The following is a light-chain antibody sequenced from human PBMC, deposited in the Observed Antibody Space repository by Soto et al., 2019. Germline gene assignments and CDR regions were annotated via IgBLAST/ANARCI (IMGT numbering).Light chain of an antibody. CDR2: DAT. V-gene: IGKV3-11*01. CDR1: QSVSTY. J-gene: IGKJ4*01. CDR3: QQRSNWPLT. Sequence: EIVLTQSPATLSLSPGERATLSCRASQSVSTYLAWYQQKPGQAPRLLVYDATNRATGIPARFSGSGSGTDFTLTINSLEPEDFAVYSCQQRSNWPLTCGGGTKVEIK.